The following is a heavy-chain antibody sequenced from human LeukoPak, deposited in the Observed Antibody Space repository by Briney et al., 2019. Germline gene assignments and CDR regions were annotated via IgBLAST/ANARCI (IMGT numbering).Heavy chain of an antibody. V-gene: IGHV3-73*01. CDR3: TRLIAAAGTWWFDP. D-gene: IGHD6-13*01. J-gene: IGHJ5*02. CDR1: GFTFSSYA. Sequence: GSLRLSGAASGFTFSSYAMSWVRQASGKGLEWVGRIRSKANSYATAYAASVKGRFTISRDDSKSTAYLQMNSLKTEDTAVYYCTRLIAAAGTWWFDPWGQGTLVTVSS. CDR2: IRSKANSYAT.